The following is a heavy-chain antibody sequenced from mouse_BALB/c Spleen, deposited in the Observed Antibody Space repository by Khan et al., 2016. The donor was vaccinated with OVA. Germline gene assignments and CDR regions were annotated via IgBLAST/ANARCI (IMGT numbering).Heavy chain of an antibody. CDR2: ISSGGSYT. V-gene: IGHV5-9-3*01. D-gene: IGHD3-1*01. Sequence: EVELVESGGGLVKPGGSLKLSCAASGFTFSSYAMSWVRQTPEKRLEWVATISSGGSYTYYPDSVKGRFTISRDNAKNTLYLQMSSLRSEDTAMYYGARGYFGYFDYWGQGTTLTVSS. CDR1: GFTFSSYA. J-gene: IGHJ2*01. CDR3: ARGYFGYFDY.